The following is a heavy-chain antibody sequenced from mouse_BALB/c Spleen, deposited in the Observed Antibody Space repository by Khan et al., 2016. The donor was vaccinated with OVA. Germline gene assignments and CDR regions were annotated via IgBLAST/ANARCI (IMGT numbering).Heavy chain of an antibody. CDR2: ISYSGVT. CDR3: SRGNYYAYYFDY. Sequence: EVQLQESGPGLVKPSQSLSLTCTVTGYSITSGYAWYWLRQFPGNTLEWMGYISYSGVTSYTPSLTSRISITRDTSKNQFFLQLTSVTTEDKATYYCSRGNYYAYYFDYWGQGTTLTVSS. D-gene: IGHD1-1*01. J-gene: IGHJ2*01. V-gene: IGHV3-2*02. CDR1: GYSITSGYA.